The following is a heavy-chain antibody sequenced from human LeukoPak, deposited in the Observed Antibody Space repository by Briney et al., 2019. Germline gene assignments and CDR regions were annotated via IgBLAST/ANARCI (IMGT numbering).Heavy chain of an antibody. D-gene: IGHD3-10*01. CDR1: GYTFTTYG. CDR3: ARGPRITLIRGGQWYYYMDV. J-gene: IGHJ6*03. Sequence: ASVKVSCKASGYTFTTYGINWVRQAPGQGLEWMGWISGYNGNANYAQKLQGRVTMTTDTSTSTAYMELRSLRSDDTAVYYCARGPRITLIRGGQWYYYMDVWGKGTTVTIS. CDR2: ISGYNGNA. V-gene: IGHV1-18*01.